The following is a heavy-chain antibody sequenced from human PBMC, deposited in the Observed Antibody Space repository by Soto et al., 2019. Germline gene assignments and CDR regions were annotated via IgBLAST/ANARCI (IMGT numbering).Heavy chain of an antibody. V-gene: IGHV3-11*03. CDR2: ISSSSSYT. CDR1: GFTFSDYY. D-gene: IGHD3-16*01. Sequence: PGGSLRLSCAASGFTFSDYYMSWIRQAPGKGLEWVSYISSSSSYTNYADSVKGRFTISRDNAKNSLYLQMNSLRAEDTAVYYCARKMVLRLGELGLVYYGMDVWGQGTTVTVSS. J-gene: IGHJ6*02. CDR3: ARKMVLRLGELGLVYYGMDV.